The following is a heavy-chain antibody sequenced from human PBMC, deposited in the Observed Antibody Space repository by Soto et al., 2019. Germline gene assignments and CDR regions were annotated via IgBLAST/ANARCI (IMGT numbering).Heavy chain of an antibody. CDR3: ARDRHDFWSGYYYYYGMDV. D-gene: IGHD3-3*01. Sequence: QVQLVQSGAEVKKPGASVKVSCKASGYTFTGYYMHWVRQAPGQGLEWMGWINPNSGGTNYAQKFQGRVTMTRDTYISTAYMELSRLRSDDTAVYYCARDRHDFWSGYYYYYGMDVWGQGTTVTVSS. J-gene: IGHJ6*02. V-gene: IGHV1-2*02. CDR1: GYTFTGYY. CDR2: INPNSGGT.